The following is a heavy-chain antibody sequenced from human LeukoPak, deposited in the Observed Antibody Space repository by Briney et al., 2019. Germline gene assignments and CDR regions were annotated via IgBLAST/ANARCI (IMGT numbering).Heavy chain of an antibody. J-gene: IGHJ4*02. Sequence: GGSLRLSCAASGFTFSSYSMNWVRQAPGKGLEWVSLISWDGGSTYYADSVKGRFTISRDNSKNSLYLQMNSLRAEDTALYYCAKDSGYSSGWYTFDYWGQGTLVTVSS. CDR3: AKDSGYSSGWYTFDY. D-gene: IGHD6-19*01. CDR1: GFTFSSYS. CDR2: ISWDGGST. V-gene: IGHV3-43D*03.